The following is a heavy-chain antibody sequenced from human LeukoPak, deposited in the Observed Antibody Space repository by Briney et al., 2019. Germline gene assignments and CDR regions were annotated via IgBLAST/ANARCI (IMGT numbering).Heavy chain of an antibody. V-gene: IGHV3-23*01. CDR2: ISDSGVRT. Sequence: PGGSLRLSFAVSGITLSNYGMSWIRQAPGKGLKWVAGISDSGVRTNYADSVKGRFTISRDNPKDTLYLQMNSLRAEDTAVYFCAKRGVVIRVILVGFHKEAYYFDSWGQGALVTVSS. D-gene: IGHD3-22*01. CDR3: AKRGVVIRVILVGFHKEAYYFDS. CDR1: GITLSNYG. J-gene: IGHJ4*02.